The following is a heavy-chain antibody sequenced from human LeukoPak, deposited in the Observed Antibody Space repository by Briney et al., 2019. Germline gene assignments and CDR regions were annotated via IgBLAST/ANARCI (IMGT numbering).Heavy chain of an antibody. CDR1: GGSISSSSYY. Sequence: PSETLSLTCTVSGGSISSSSYYWGWLRQPPGKGLEWIGSMYYSGSTYDNPSLKSRVSISVDTSKNQLSLKLSSVTAADTAVYYCARHLSWARGAFDIWGQGTMVTVSA. D-gene: IGHD3-10*01. CDR3: ARHLSWARGAFDI. J-gene: IGHJ3*02. CDR2: MYYSGST. V-gene: IGHV4-39*01.